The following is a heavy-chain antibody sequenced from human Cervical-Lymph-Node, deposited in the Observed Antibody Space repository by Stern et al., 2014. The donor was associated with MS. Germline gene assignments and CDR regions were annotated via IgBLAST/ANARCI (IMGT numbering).Heavy chain of an antibody. CDR2: IIPPFGRA. J-gene: IGHJ4*02. V-gene: IGHV1-69*06. CDR1: GGTLGSYA. Sequence: VQLVESGAEGKKPGSSVKVSCKASGGTLGSYAVSWVRQAPGQGLEWMGGIIPPFGRAIYAQKSQGRITITADTVTTTIYMELSSLRSEDAAMYYCASLGVTTLRWGKGALVTVSS. D-gene: IGHD3-3*01. CDR3: ASLGVTTLR.